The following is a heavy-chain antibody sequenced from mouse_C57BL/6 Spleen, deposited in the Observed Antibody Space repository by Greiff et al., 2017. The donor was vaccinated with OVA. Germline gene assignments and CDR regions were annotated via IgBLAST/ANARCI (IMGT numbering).Heavy chain of an antibody. V-gene: IGHV1-50*01. D-gene: IGHD6-1*01. J-gene: IGHJ3*01. CDR2: IDPSDSYT. Sequence: QVQLQQPGAELVKPGASVKLSCKASGYTFTSYWMQWVKQRPGQGLEWIGEIDPSDSYTNYNQKFKGKATLTVDKSSSTAYMQLSSLTSEDSAVYYCARMGSSFAYWGQGTLVTVSA. CDR3: ARMGSSFAY. CDR1: GYTFTSYW.